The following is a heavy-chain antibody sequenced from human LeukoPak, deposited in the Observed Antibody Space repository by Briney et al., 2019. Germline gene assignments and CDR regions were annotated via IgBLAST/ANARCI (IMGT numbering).Heavy chain of an antibody. CDR3: ARGAGYLGCSSTSCYRSAWFDP. D-gene: IGHD2-2*01. CDR1: GDSVSSNSAA. Sequence: SQTLSLTCAISGDSVSSNSAAWNWIRQSPSRGLEWLGRAYYRSKLYNDYAVSVKSRITIKPDTSKNQFSLQLNSVTPEDTAVYYCARGAGYLGCSSTSCYRSAWFDPWGQGTLVTVSS. J-gene: IGHJ5*02. V-gene: IGHV6-1*01. CDR2: AYYRSKLYN.